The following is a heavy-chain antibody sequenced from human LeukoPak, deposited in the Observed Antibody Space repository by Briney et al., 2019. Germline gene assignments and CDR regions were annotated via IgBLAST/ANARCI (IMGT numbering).Heavy chain of an antibody. CDR3: ARGCGSTSCYFRAFDI. CDR2: INTDGSTT. Sequence: AGGSLRLSCATAGFTFSSYWMHWVRQAPGKGLVWVSRINTDGSTTSYADSVKGRFTISRDNAKNSLYLQMNSLRAEDTAVYYCARGCGSTSCYFRAFDIWGQGTMVTVSS. D-gene: IGHD2-2*01. V-gene: IGHV3-74*01. CDR1: GFTFSSYW. J-gene: IGHJ3*02.